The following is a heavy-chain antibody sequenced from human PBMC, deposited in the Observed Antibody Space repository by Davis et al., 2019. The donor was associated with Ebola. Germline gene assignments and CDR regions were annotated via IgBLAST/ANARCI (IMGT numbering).Heavy chain of an antibody. J-gene: IGHJ4*02. Sequence: AASVKVSCKASGYTFTSYDINWVRQATGQGLEWMGWMNPNSGNTGYAQKFQGRITMTRNISISTAYMELSSLRSEDTAVYYCARRVGARSGFDYWGQGSLVTVS. CDR2: MNPNSGNT. D-gene: IGHD1-26*01. CDR3: ARRVGARSGFDY. CDR1: GYTFTSYD. V-gene: IGHV1-8*01.